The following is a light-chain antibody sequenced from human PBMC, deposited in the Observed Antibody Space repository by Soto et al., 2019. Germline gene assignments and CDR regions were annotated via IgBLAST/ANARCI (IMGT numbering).Light chain of an antibody. CDR3: QHYDGFPWT. V-gene: IGKV1-5*03. CDR2: KAS. CDR1: QNISNW. J-gene: IGKJ1*01. Sequence: TQSPATLSASIGDRVTITCRASQNISNWLAWYQQKPGKAPKLLIYKASSLEGGVPSRFSGSASGTEFTLTISSLQPDDFATYYCQHYDGFPWTFGQGTKVEIK.